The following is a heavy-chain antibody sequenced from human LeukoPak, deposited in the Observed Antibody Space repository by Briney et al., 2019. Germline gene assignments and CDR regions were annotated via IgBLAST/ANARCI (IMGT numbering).Heavy chain of an antibody. D-gene: IGHD3-16*01. V-gene: IGHV1-24*01. CDR3: ATAPRYGEYYDSLWGSPRKRYDAFHI. CDR2: FDPEAGET. J-gene: IGHJ3*02. CDR1: GYTLAEFS. Sequence: ASVKVSCKVPGYTLAEFSLHWVRQPPGKGLEWMGGFDPEAGETVYAHKFRGLVTMTEDTTTDTAYMELSLLRSEDTAVYFCATAPRYGEYYDSLWGSPRKRYDAFHIWGQGTMVTVSS.